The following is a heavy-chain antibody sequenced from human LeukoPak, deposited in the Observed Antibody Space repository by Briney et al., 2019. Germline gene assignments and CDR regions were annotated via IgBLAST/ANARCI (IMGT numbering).Heavy chain of an antibody. D-gene: IGHD4-23*01. CDR1: VFTLSSYS. V-gene: IGHV3-21*01. CDR2: LSSTIRYI. Sequence: GGSLRLSCAASVFTLSSYSMHWVRQAPGKGLEWVSSLSSTIRYIYYADSVKGRFTISRDNAKNSLYLQMNSLRAEDTAVYYCASDPGGGNAGFVYWGQGTLVTVSS. J-gene: IGHJ4*02. CDR3: ASDPGGGNAGFVY.